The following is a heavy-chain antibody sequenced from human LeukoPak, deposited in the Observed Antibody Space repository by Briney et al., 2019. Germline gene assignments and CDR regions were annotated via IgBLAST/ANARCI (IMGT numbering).Heavy chain of an antibody. J-gene: IGHJ4*02. Sequence: PGGSLRLSCAASGFTVNNYYMTWVRQAPGKGLECVSILYSGGMTYYADSVKGRFTISTDTSKNTVNLQMNSLRAEDTAIYYCAGMFGGNYYGYYFDYWGQGSMLTVSS. CDR1: GFTVNNYY. V-gene: IGHV3-53*01. CDR3: AGMFGGNYYGYYFDY. CDR2: LYSGGMT. D-gene: IGHD1-26*01.